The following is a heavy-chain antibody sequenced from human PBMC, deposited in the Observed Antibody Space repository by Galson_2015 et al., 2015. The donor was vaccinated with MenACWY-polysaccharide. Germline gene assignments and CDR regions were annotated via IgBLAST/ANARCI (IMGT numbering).Heavy chain of an antibody. V-gene: IGHV3-48*03. D-gene: IGHD2-15*01. CDR2: VGAGSTNI. CDR3: ARYCSDGSCDD. Sequence: SLRLSCAASGFTFRNYEMNWVRQPPGKGLEWVSCVGAGSTNIYYADSVWGRFTISRDDAKNSVYLQMNSLRAEDTAIYYCARYCSDGSCDDWGRGTLVIVSS. J-gene: IGHJ4*02. CDR1: GFTFRNYE.